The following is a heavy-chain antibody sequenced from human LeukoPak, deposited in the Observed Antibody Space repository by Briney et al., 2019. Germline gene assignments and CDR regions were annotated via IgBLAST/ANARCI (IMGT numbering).Heavy chain of an antibody. CDR1: GGSISSSSYY. CDR3: ARDRYYDFWSGYYPWFDP. V-gene: IGHV4-39*07. Sequence: SETLSLTCTVSGGSISSSSYYWGWIRQPPGKGLEWIGSIYYSGSTYYNPSLKSRVTISVDTSKNQFSLKLSSVTAADTAVYYCARDRYYDFWSGYYPWFDPWGQGTLVTVSS. D-gene: IGHD3-3*01. CDR2: IYYSGST. J-gene: IGHJ5*02.